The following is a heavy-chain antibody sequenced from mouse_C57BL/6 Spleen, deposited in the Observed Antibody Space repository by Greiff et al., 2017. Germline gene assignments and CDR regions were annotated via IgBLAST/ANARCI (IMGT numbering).Heavy chain of an antibody. V-gene: IGHV1-64*01. Sequence: QVQLQQPGAELVKPGASVKLSCKASGYTFTSYWMHWVKQRPGQGLEWIGMIHPNSGSTNYNEKFKSKATLTVDKSSSTAYMQLSSLTSEDSAVCYCARCLHYDYGLDYWGQGTTLTVSS. CDR3: ARCLHYDYGLDY. CDR2: IHPNSGST. D-gene: IGHD2-4*01. CDR1: GYTFTSYW. J-gene: IGHJ2*01.